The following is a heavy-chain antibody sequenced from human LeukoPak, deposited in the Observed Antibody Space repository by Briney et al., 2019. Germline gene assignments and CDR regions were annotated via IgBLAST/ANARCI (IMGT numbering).Heavy chain of an antibody. J-gene: IGHJ5*02. CDR2: IYTSGST. D-gene: IGHD2/OR15-2a*01. Sequence: SETLSLTCTVSGGSISSYYWSWIRQPPGKGLEWIGYIYTSGSTNYNPSLKSRVTISVDTSKNQFSLKLSSVTAADTAVYYCARTDLWGDRLFDPWGQGTLVTVSS. CDR1: GGSISSYY. CDR3: ARTDLWGDRLFDP. V-gene: IGHV4-4*09.